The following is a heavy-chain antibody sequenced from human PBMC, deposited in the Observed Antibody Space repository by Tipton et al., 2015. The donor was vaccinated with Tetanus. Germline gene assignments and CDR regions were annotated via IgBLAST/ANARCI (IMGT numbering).Heavy chain of an antibody. CDR1: GYSFNSYA. CDR2: IIPAFTTV. Sequence: QSGAEVKKPGASVRVSCKASGYSFNSYAISWVRQAPGQGPELMGTIIPAFTTVTYEQKFRGRVTITADGSTSTAYMELSSLTSVTAADTAVYYCARVQEQRIYYYGMDVWGQGTTVTVSS. CDR3: ARVQEQRIYYYGMDV. D-gene: IGHD6-25*01. J-gene: IGHJ6*02. V-gene: IGHV1-69*13.